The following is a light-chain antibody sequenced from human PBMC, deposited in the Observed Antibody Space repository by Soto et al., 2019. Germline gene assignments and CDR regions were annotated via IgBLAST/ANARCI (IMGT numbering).Light chain of an antibody. CDR3: SSYTSSSTVL. V-gene: IGLV2-14*03. J-gene: IGLJ2*01. CDR2: DVI. CDR1: SSDVGGYNY. Sequence: QSALTQPASVSGSPGQSITISCTGTSSDVGGYNYVSWYQQHPGKAPKLMINDVINRPSGVSNRFSGSKSGNTASLTISGLQAEDEADYYCSSYTSSSTVLFGGGTKLTVL.